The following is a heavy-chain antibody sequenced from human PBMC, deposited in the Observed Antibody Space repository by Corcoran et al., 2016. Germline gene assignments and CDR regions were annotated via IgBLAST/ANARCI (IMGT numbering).Heavy chain of an antibody. V-gene: IGHV3-30*18. CDR3: AKDSDILTGYCRGYFQH. Sequence: QVQLVESGGGVVQPGRSPRRSCTASGFTFSSYGMHWVRQTPGEGLEWVAVISYDGSNKYYADSVKGRVTISRDNSKNTLYLQMNSLRAEDTAVYYCAKDSDILTGYCRGYFQHWGQGTLFTVSS. D-gene: IGHD3-9*01. J-gene: IGHJ1*01. CDR2: ISYDGSNK. CDR1: GFTFSSYG.